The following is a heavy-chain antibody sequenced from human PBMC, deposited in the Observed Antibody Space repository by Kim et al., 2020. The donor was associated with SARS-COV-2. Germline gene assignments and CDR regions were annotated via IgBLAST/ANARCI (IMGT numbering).Heavy chain of an antibody. Sequence: GGSLRLSCSASGFTFSSYAMHWVRQAPGKGLEYVSAISSNGGSTYYADSVKGRFTISRDNSKNTLYLQMSSLRAEDTAVYYCVKDHQTIDYYDSSGASDYWGQGTLVTVSS. V-gene: IGHV3-64D*06. CDR3: VKDHQTIDYYDSSGASDY. CDR2: ISSNGGST. D-gene: IGHD3-22*01. CDR1: GFTFSSYA. J-gene: IGHJ4*02.